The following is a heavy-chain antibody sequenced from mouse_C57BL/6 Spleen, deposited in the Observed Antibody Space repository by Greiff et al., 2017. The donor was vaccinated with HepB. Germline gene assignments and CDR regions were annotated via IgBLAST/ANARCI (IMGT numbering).Heavy chain of an antibody. V-gene: IGHV1-26*01. CDR1: GYTFTDYY. CDR2: INPNNGGT. CDR3: ARRNWDGFDY. J-gene: IGHJ2*01. Sequence: VQLQQSGPELVKPGASVKISCKASGYTFTDYYMNWVKQSHGKSLEWIGDINPNNGGTSYNQKFKGKATLTVDKSSSTAYMELRSLTSEDSAVYYCARRNWDGFDYWGQGTTLTVSS. D-gene: IGHD4-1*01.